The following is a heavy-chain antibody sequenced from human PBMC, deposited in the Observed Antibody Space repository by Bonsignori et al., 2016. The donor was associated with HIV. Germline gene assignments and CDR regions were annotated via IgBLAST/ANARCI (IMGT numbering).Heavy chain of an antibody. J-gene: IGHJ4*02. D-gene: IGHD5-18*01. CDR1: GFTFSSYE. CDR2: ISSSGSTI. Sequence: GGSLRLSCAASGFTFSSYEMNWVRQAPGKGLEWVSYISSSGSTIYYADSVKGRFTISRDNAKNSLYLQMNSLRAEDTAVYYCASPPNSYAPEDYWGQGTLVTVSS. CDR3: ASPPNSYAPEDY. V-gene: IGHV3-48*03.